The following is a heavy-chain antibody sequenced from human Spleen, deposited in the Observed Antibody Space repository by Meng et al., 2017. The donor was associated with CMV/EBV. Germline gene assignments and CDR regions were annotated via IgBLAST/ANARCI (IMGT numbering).Heavy chain of an antibody. CDR2: ISWNTGSI. CDR1: EFTFDVYA. Sequence: SLKISCAASEFTFDVYAMHWVRQAPGKGLEWVSGISWNTGSIAYAESVQGRFTISRDNAKNSLYLQMSSLTAEDTAVYYCTKDRGSGSNYRGPYQYGMDVWGQGTTVTVSS. V-gene: IGHV3-9*01. J-gene: IGHJ6*02. CDR3: TKDRGSGSNYRGPYQYGMDV. D-gene: IGHD3-10*01.